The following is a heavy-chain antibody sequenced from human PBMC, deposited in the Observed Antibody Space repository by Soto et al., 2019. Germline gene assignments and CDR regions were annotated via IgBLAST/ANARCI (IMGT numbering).Heavy chain of an antibody. CDR3: AKGSASGRPYYFDY. V-gene: IGHV3-23*01. CDR2: ISGRADDT. Sequence: GGSLRLSCAASGFTFSSYAMGWVRQAPGKGLEWFSAISGRADDTYHADSVKGRFTISRDNTKNTLYLQMNSLRAEDTAVYYCAKGSASGRPYYFDYWGQGTLVTVSS. J-gene: IGHJ4*02. CDR1: GFTFSSYA. D-gene: IGHD1-26*01.